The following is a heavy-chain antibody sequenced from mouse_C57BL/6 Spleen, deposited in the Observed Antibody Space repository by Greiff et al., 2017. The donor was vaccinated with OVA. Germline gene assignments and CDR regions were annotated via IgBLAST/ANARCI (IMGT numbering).Heavy chain of an antibody. CDR2: ISYDGSN. CDR3: ADGYYEGGMDY. J-gene: IGHJ4*01. D-gene: IGHD2-3*01. V-gene: IGHV3-6*01. CDR1: GYSITSGYY. Sequence: DVQLQESGPGLVKPSQSLSLTCSVTGYSITSGYYWNWIRQFPGNKLEWMGYISYDGSNNYNPSLKNRISITRDTSKNQFFLKLNSVTTEDTATYYCADGYYEGGMDYWGQGTSVTVSS.